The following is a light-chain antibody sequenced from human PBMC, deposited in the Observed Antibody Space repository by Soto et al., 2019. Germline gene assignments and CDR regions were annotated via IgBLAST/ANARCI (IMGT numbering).Light chain of an antibody. CDR2: QVS. J-gene: IGKJ2*01. Sequence: DVVMNQSPLSLPVTLGQPASISCRSSQGLLHSNGDTFLSWFQQRPGQSPRRLIYQVSNRDSGVPDRFSVSGSGTDSTLTISRVEAEDVRIYHCMQGTHWPYTFGQGTKLEI. CDR3: MQGTHWPYT. CDR1: QGLLHSNGDTF. V-gene: IGKV2-30*02.